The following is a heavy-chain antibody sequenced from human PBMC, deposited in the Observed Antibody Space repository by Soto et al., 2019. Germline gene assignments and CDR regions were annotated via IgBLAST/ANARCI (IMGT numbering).Heavy chain of an antibody. CDR3: ARVLSKYYCDSSGYLFDY. V-gene: IGHV5-51*01. Sequence: GESLKISCKGSGYSFTSYWIGWVRQMPGKGLEWMGIIYPGDSDTRYSPSFQGQVTISADKSISTAYLQWSSLKASHTAMYYCARVLSKYYCDSSGYLFDYWGQGTLVTVSS. CDR2: IYPGDSDT. J-gene: IGHJ4*02. CDR1: GYSFTSYW. D-gene: IGHD3-22*01.